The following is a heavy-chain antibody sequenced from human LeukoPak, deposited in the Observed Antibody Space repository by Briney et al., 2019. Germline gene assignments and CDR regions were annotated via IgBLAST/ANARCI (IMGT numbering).Heavy chain of an antibody. CDR3: ALCASGSYYWFDP. CDR1: AGSISSTSYH. D-gene: IGHD3-10*01. Sequence: SETLSLTCTVAAGSISSTSYHWAWIRQPPGKGLEWIATVYYTGSAYYNPSLKSRVTISVDTSKSQFSLKLSSVTTADTALYYCALCASGSYYWFDPWGQGTLVTVSS. V-gene: IGHV4-39*01. J-gene: IGHJ5*02. CDR2: VYYTGSA.